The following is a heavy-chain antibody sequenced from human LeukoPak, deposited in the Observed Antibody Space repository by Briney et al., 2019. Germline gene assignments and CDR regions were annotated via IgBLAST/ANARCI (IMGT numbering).Heavy chain of an antibody. Sequence: GGSLRLSCAASGFTFGEYAMHWVRQAPGKGLEWVAVISYDGRQKFYGDSVKGRFTISRDNAKNSLYLQMNSLRAEDTAVYYCARDKWELRGFDYWGQGTLVTVSS. CDR3: ARDKWELRGFDY. CDR2: ISYDGRQK. D-gene: IGHD1-26*01. CDR1: GFTFGEYA. J-gene: IGHJ4*02. V-gene: IGHV3-30-3*01.